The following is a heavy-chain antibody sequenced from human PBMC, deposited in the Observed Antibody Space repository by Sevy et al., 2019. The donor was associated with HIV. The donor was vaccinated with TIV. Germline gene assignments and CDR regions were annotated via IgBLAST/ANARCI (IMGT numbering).Heavy chain of an antibody. CDR3: ARQLSSGWYMYYFDY. D-gene: IGHD6-19*01. CDR1: VGSISSYY. J-gene: IGHJ4*02. CDR2: IYYSGST. Sequence: SETLSLTCTVSVGSISSYYWSWIRQPPGKGLEWIGYIYYSGSTNYNPSLKSRVTISVDTSKNQFSLKLSSVTAADTAVYYCARQLSSGWYMYYFDYWGQGTLVTVSS. V-gene: IGHV4-59*08.